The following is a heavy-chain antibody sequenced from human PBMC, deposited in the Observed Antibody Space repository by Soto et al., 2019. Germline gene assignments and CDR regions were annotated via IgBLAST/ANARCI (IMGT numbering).Heavy chain of an antibody. CDR1: GFSFSNYW. V-gene: IGHV3-74*03. J-gene: IGHJ4*02. CDR2: IYSDGSGT. D-gene: IGHD5-18*01. Sequence: GGSLRLSCAASGFSFSNYWMHWVRQAPGKGLVWVSRIYSDGSGTMYADSVKGRFTISRDNAKSTLYLQMNSLRAEDTAVYYCATLNSFGSDYWGRGTLVIVSS. CDR3: ATLNSFGSDY.